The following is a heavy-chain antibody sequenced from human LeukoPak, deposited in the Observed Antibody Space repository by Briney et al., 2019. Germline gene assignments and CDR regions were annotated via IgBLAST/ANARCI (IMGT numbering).Heavy chain of an antibody. CDR2: IRSNSDGGTI. J-gene: IGHJ5*02. CDR3: ATDFYDTT. Sequence: GGSLRLSCATSGFTVSNAWMNWVRQAPGKGLEWVGRIRSNSDGGTIDYAAPVKGRFALSRDDSKNTLCLQMNSLQTEDRAVYYCATDFYDTTWGQGTLVTVSS. CDR1: GFTVSNAW. D-gene: IGHD3-22*01. V-gene: IGHV3-15*07.